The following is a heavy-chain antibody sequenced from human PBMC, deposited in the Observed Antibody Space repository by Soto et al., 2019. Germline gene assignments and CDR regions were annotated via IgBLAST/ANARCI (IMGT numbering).Heavy chain of an antibody. CDR3: ARVSGWSFDYYGMDV. CDR1: GFTFSSYA. D-gene: IGHD6-19*01. Sequence: QVQLVESGGGVVQPGRSLRLSCAASGFTFSSYAMHWVRQAPGKGLEWVAVISYDGSNKYYADSVKGRFTISRDNSKNTLYLQMNSLRAEDTAVYYCARVSGWSFDYYGMDVWGQGTTVTVSS. J-gene: IGHJ6*02. V-gene: IGHV3-30-3*01. CDR2: ISYDGSNK.